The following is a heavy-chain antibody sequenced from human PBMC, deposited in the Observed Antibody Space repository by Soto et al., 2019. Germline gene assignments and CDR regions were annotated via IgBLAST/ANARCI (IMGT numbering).Heavy chain of an antibody. CDR3: VRGGIAGHWFDP. V-gene: IGHV4-31*03. J-gene: IGHJ5*02. CDR2: IFHSGST. D-gene: IGHD2-21*01. CDR1: RAFIKSVGFY. Sequence: PSETLCLTCSVSRAFIKSVGFYYSWIRQPPGKGLEWLGYIFHSGSTLYTPSLRGRLTLSADTSRNQLSLHLTSVTAADTAVYYCVRGGIAGHWFDPWGQGILVTVSS.